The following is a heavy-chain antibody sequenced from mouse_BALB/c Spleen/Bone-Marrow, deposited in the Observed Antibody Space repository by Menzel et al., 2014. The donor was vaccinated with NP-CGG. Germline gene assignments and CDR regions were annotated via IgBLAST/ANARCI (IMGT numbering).Heavy chain of an antibody. CDR2: IRNKANGYTT. D-gene: IGHD2-1*01. Sequence: EVKLEESGGGLVQPGGSLRLSCATSGFTFTDYYMSWVRQPPGKALEWLGFIRNKANGYTTEYSASVKGRFTISRDNSQSIPYLQKSTLRAENSATHYCAKDINYGISWYFDGWGAGTTLTVSS. CDR1: GFTFTDYY. CDR3: AKDINYGISWYFDG. J-gene: IGHJ1*01. V-gene: IGHV7-3*02.